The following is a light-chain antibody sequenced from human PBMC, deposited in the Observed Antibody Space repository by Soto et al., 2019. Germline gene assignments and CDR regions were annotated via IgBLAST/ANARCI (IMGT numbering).Light chain of an antibody. V-gene: IGLV2-14*01. Sequence: QSVLTQPASVSGSPGQSITISCTGTSSDVGGYNYVSWYQQHPGKAPKLMIYDVSNRPSGVSNRFSGSKSGNTASLTISGRQAEDEADYYCSSYTSSSPPVFGGGTKLTVL. CDR1: SSDVGGYNY. CDR2: DVS. CDR3: SSYTSSSPPV. J-gene: IGLJ2*01.